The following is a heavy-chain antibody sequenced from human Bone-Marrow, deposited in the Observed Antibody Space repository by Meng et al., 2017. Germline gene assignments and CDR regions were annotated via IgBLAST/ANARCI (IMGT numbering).Heavy chain of an antibody. Sequence: GGSLRLSCAASGFTFSSYGMHWVRQAPGKGLEWVAVIWYDGSNKYYADAVKVRFTITRDNSKNKLYLQMHSLRAEDTAVYHCASHDYGGYDYWGQGTMVTVSS. CDR2: IWYDGSNK. CDR3: ASHDYGGYDY. V-gene: IGHV3-33*01. D-gene: IGHD4-17*01. CDR1: GFTFSSYG. J-gene: IGHJ4*02.